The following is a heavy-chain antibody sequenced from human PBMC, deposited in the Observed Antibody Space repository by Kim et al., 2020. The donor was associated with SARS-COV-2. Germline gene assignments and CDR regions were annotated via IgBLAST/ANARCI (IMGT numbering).Heavy chain of an antibody. J-gene: IGHJ4*02. V-gene: IGHV7-4-1*02. CDR3: ARGGLDTAMVRTPIDY. D-gene: IGHD5-18*01. CDR2: INTNTGNP. CDR1: GYTFTSYA. Sequence: ASVKVSCKASGYTFTSYAMNWVRQAPGQGLEWMGWINTNTGNPTYAQGFTGRFVFSLDTSVSTTYLQISSLKAEDTAVYYCARGGLDTAMVRTPIDYWGQGTLVTVSS.